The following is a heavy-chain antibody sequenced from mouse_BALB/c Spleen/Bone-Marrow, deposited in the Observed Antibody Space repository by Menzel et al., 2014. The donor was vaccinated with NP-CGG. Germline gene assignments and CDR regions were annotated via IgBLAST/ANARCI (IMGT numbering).Heavy chain of an antibody. V-gene: IGHV14-3*02. CDR2: IDPVNGNT. D-gene: IGHD1-1*01. Sequence: EVQRVESGAELVKPGASVKLSCTASGFNIKDTYTYWVKQRPEQGLEWIGRIDPVNGNTKYDPKFQDKATITADTSSNTAYLQLSSLTSEDTAVYYCARYYYGSSLFAYWGQGTLVTASA. CDR3: ARYYYGSSLFAY. CDR1: GFNIKDTY. J-gene: IGHJ3*01.